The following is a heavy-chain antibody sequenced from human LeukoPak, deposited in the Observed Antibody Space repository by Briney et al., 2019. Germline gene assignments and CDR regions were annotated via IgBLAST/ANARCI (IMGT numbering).Heavy chain of an antibody. CDR3: ATPPAAGAYYYYGMDV. CDR2: ISSSGSTI. D-gene: IGHD6-13*01. CDR1: GFTFSSYE. Sequence: GGSLRLSCAASGFTFSSYEMNWVRQAPGKGLEWVSYISSSGSTIYYADSVKGRFTISRDNAKNLLYLQMNSLRAEDTAVYYCATPPAAGAYYYYGMDVWGQGTTVTVSS. V-gene: IGHV3-48*03. J-gene: IGHJ6*02.